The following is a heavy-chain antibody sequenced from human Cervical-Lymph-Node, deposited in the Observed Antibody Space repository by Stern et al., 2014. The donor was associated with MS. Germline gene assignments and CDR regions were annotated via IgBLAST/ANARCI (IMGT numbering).Heavy chain of an antibody. V-gene: IGHV1-46*01. CDR1: GYTFTSYH. J-gene: IGHJ4*02. Sequence: QMQLVQSGAEVKKPGASVKVSCKGSGYTFTSYHMHWVRQAPGQGLEWMGIINLSDGSTNYAQQFQGRVTLTRDTSASTVYMELSSLRSDDTAVYYCASDTTGEDYFDYWGQGALVTVSS. CDR3: ASDTTGEDYFDY. D-gene: IGHD1-1*01. CDR2: INLSDGST.